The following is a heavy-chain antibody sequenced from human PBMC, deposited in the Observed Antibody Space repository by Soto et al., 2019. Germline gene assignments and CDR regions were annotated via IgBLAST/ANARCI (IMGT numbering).Heavy chain of an antibody. CDR1: GFTFSSYW. CDR3: ARAFGSGSYYNPRPLDV. J-gene: IGHJ6*02. CDR2: IKQDGSEK. V-gene: IGHV3-7*03. D-gene: IGHD3-10*01. Sequence: GGSLRLSCAASGFTFSSYWMSWVRQAPGKGLEWVANIKQDGSEKYYVDSVKGRFTISRDNAKNSLYLQMNSLRAEDTAVYYCARAFGSGSYYNPRPLDVWGQGTTVTVSS.